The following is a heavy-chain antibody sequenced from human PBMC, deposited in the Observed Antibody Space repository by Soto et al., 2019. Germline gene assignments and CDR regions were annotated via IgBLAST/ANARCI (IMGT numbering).Heavy chain of an antibody. V-gene: IGHV4-34*01. CDR3: ARGAYDFWSGYYNYYYYYGMDV. CDR1: GGSFSGYY. D-gene: IGHD3-3*01. Sequence: SETLSLTCAVYGGSFSGYYWSWIRQPPGKGLEWIGEINHSGSTNYNPSLKSRVTISVDTSKNQFSLKLSSVTAADTAVYYCARGAYDFWSGYYNYYYYYGMDVWGQGTTVTVSS. J-gene: IGHJ6*02. CDR2: INHSGST.